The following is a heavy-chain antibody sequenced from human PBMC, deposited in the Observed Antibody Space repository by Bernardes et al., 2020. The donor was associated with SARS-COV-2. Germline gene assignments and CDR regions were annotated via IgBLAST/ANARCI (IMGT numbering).Heavy chain of an antibody. D-gene: IGHD3-3*01. V-gene: IGHV3-21*01. CDR1: GFTFSSYS. Sequence: VGSLSLSCAASGFTFSSYSMNWVRQAPGKGLEWVSSISSSSSYIYYADSVKGRFTISRDNAKNSLYLQMNSLRAEDTAVYYCARDPPGDFWSGYRPIPLFDYWGQGTLVTVSS. J-gene: IGHJ4*02. CDR3: ARDPPGDFWSGYRPIPLFDY. CDR2: ISSSSSYI.